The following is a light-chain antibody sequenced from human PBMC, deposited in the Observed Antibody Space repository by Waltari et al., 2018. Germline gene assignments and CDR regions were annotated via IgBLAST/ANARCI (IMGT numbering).Light chain of an antibody. V-gene: IGLV2-8*01. CDR3: SSYAGSSVV. CDR2: EVS. Sequence: QSALTQPPSASGSPGQSVTISCTGTSSDVGGYNYVSWYQQHPGKAPKLMIYEVSKRAAGVPDLFSVSKSGNTTSLTVSGLQADDEADYYCSSYAGSSVVFGGGTKLTVL. CDR1: SSDVGGYNY. J-gene: IGLJ2*01.